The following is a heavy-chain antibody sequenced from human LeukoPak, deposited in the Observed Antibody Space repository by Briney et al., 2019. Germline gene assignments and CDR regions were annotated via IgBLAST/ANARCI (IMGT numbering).Heavy chain of an antibody. CDR2: IYDT. J-gene: IGHJ4*02. Sequence: LGESLEISCKSSGYSFTSYWIGWVRQMPGKGLEWMGIIYDTRYSPSFQGQVTISADKSISTAYLQWSSLKASDTAMYYCARRRYYGSGSYAPFDYWGQGTLVIVSS. V-gene: IGHV5-51*01. D-gene: IGHD3-10*01. CDR3: ARRRYYGSGSYAPFDY. CDR1: GYSFTSYW.